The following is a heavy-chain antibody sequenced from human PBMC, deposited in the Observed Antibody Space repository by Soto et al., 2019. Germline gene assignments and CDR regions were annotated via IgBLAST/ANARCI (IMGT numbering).Heavy chain of an antibody. D-gene: IGHD3-22*01. Sequence: PGGSLRLSCAASEFTFSNYGMHWVRQAPGKGLEWVAVIWYDGSNKFYADSVKGRFTISRDNSKNTLFLQMNSLRAEDTAVFYCARGGYYSVSSGTYFDSWGQGTLVTVSS. J-gene: IGHJ4*02. CDR2: IWYDGSNK. CDR3: ARGGYYSVSSGTYFDS. V-gene: IGHV3-33*01. CDR1: EFTFSNYG.